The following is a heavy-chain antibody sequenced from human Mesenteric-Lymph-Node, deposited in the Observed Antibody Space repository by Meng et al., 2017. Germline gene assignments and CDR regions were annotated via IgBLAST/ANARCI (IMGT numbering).Heavy chain of an antibody. CDR1: GFTFSSYA. CDR3: AKSSGWYEFIFDY. D-gene: IGHD6-13*01. CDR2: MSGSGGST. Sequence: GGSLRLSCAASGFTFSSYAMSWVRQAPGKGLEWVSTMSGSGGSTYYADSVKGRFTISRDNSKNTLYLQMNSLRAEDTAVYFCAKSSGWYEFIFDYWGQGRLVTVSS. V-gene: IGHV3-23*01. J-gene: IGHJ4*02.